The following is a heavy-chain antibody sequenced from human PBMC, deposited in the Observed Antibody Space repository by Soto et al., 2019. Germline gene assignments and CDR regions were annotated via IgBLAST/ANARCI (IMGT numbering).Heavy chain of an antibody. J-gene: IGHJ4*02. CDR3: ARDGDLKGYSYGMADY. CDR2: INPSGGST. Sequence: VASVKVSCKASGYTFTSYYMHWVRQAPGQGLEWMGIINPSGGSTSYAQKFQGRVTMTRDTSTSTVYMELSSLRSEDTAVYYCARDGDLKGYSYGMADYWGQGTLVTVSS. CDR1: GYTFTSYY. V-gene: IGHV1-46*01. D-gene: IGHD5-18*01.